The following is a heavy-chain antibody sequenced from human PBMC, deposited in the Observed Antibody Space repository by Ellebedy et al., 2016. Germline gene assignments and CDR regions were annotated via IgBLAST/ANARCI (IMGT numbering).Heavy chain of an antibody. J-gene: IGHJ5*01. CDR2: MNPRSGHT. CDR1: GYTFTNYD. CDR3: ARGSKAFDV. V-gene: IGHV1-8*01. Sequence: ASVKVSCKASGYTFTNYDINWVRQATGQGLEWMAWMNPRSGHTSYAQKIQGRVTLTRNTSKSTVYMELSSLRSDDTAVYYCARGSKAFDVWGHGTLVTVSS.